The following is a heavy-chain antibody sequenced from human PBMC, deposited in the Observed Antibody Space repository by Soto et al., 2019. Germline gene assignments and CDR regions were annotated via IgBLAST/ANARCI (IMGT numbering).Heavy chain of an antibody. Sequence: SVKVSCKASGGTFSSYAISWVRQAPGQGLEWMGGIIPIFGTANYAQKFQGRVTITADESTSTAYMELSSLRSEDTAVYYCASCRYYYDSSGYLPFDYWGQGTLVTVSS. CDR1: GGTFSSYA. V-gene: IGHV1-69*13. CDR3: ASCRYYYDSSGYLPFDY. D-gene: IGHD3-22*01. CDR2: IIPIFGTA. J-gene: IGHJ4*02.